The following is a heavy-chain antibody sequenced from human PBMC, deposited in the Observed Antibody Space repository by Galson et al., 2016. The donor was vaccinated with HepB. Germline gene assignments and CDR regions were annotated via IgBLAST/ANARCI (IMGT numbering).Heavy chain of an antibody. V-gene: IGHV3-7*01. CDR3: ARTMIRGVVRALVFDS. D-gene: IGHD3-10*01. J-gene: IGHJ4*02. Sequence: SLRLSCAASGFTFSTYWLSWVRQAPGKGLEWVANIAPDGGEKYFVDSVKGRFSISRDNSKNSLNLQMNSLRGEDTAMYYCARTMIRGVVRALVFDSWGQGTLVTVSS. CDR1: GFTFSTYW. CDR2: IAPDGGEK.